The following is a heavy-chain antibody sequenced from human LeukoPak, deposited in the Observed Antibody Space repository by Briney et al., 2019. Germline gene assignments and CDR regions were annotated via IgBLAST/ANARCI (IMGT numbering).Heavy chain of an antibody. J-gene: IGHJ6*02. CDR2: IDPSDSYT. CDR1: GYTSIRNW. CDR3: ARSVYYYYYMDV. V-gene: IGHV5-10-1*01. Sequence: GESLQISCKGSGYTSIRNWITCVRQMPGKGQERMGRIDPSDSYTNYSPSFQGHVTISADKSISTVYLQWSSLEASDTAIYYCARSVYYYYYMDVWGQGTTVTVSS.